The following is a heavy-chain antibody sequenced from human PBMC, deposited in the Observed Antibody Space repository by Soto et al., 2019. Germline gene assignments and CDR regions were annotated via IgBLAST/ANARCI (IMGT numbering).Heavy chain of an antibody. D-gene: IGHD6-6*01. CDR2: IVVGSGNT. CDR1: GFPFTSSA. V-gene: IGHV1-58*01. J-gene: IGHJ4*01. Sequence: SVKVCFKASGFPFTSSAVQSVRQARGQRLEWIGWIVVGSGNTNYAQKFQERVTITRDMSTSTAYMELSSLRSEDTAVYYCAAEYSSSLFYWNWGHGTMVTVSS. CDR3: AAEYSSSLFYWN.